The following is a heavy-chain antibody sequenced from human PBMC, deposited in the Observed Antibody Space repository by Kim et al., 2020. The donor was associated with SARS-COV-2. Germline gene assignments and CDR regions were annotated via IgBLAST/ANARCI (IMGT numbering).Heavy chain of an antibody. D-gene: IGHD5-12*01. CDR3: AKNSGYDYAFDY. CDR2: I. V-gene: IGHV3-9*01. Sequence: IDDEDFVKRRFTISRDNAKNSLYLQMNSLRAEDTAFYYCAKNSGYDYAFDYWGQGTLVTVSS. J-gene: IGHJ4*02.